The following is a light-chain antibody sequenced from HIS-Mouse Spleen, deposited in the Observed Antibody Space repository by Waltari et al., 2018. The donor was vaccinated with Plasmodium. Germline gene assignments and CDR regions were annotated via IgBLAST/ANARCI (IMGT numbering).Light chain of an antibody. CDR1: SSDVGGYNY. J-gene: IGLJ2*01. Sequence: QSALTQPRSVSGSPGQSVTISRTGTSSDVGGYNYVSWYQQPPGKAPKLMIYDVSKRPSGVPDRFSGSKSGNTASLTISGLQAEDEADYYCCSYAGSYTLVFGGGTKLTVL. CDR3: CSYAGSYTLV. CDR2: DVS. V-gene: IGLV2-11*01.